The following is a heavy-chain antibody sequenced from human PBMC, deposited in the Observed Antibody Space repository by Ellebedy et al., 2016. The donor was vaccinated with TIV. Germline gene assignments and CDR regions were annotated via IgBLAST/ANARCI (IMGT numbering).Heavy chain of an antibody. V-gene: IGHV3-30*01. CDR3: ARIRDLGDYYFDY. J-gene: IGHJ4*02. CDR1: GFTFSSYA. CDR2: ISYDGSNK. Sequence: GESLKISCAASGFTFSSYAMHWVRQAPGKGLEWVAVISYDGSNKYCADSVKGRFTISRDNSKNTLYLQMNSLRAEDTAVYYCARIRDLGDYYFDYWGQGTLVTVSS. D-gene: IGHD4-17*01.